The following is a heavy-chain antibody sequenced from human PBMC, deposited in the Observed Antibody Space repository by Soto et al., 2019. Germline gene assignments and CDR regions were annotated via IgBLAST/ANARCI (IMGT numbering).Heavy chain of an antibody. V-gene: IGHV4-30-2*01. CDR3: ARGGGSDSFDY. J-gene: IGHJ4*02. CDR2: INHLETT. D-gene: IGHD1-26*01. Sequence: QLQLHESGSGLVKPSQTLSLTCTVSGASITYGGYSWSWIRQTPGKGLVWIGYINHLETTFYNPSFESRLSLSIDRAKNQFSLNLNSMSAADRAVYFCARGGGSDSFDYWGQGILVTVSS. CDR1: GASITYGGYS.